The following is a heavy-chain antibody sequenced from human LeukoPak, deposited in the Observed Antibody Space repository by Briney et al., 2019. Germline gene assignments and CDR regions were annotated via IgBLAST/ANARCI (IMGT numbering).Heavy chain of an antibody. CDR1: GYTFTGYY. CDR2: INPNSGGT. Sequence: GASVKVSCKASGYTFTGYYMHWVRQAPGQGLEWMGWINPNSGGTNYAQKFQGRVTMTRDTSISTAYMELSRLRSDDTVVYYCARDRAHYSYGFRYWGQGTLVTVSS. CDR3: ARDRAHYSYGFRY. V-gene: IGHV1-2*02. J-gene: IGHJ4*02. D-gene: IGHD5-18*01.